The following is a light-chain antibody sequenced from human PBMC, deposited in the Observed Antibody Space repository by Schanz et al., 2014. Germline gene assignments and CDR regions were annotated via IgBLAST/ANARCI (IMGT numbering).Light chain of an antibody. CDR3: TSYTSSSTWL. Sequence: QSALTQPASVSGSPGQSITISCSGTSCDVGGYNYVSWYQQHPGKAPKLMIYDVTNRPSGVSNRFSGSKSGNTASLTISGLQAEDEADYYCTSYTSSSTWLFGGGTKLTVL. CDR2: DVT. CDR1: SCDVGGYNY. J-gene: IGLJ3*02. V-gene: IGLV2-14*01.